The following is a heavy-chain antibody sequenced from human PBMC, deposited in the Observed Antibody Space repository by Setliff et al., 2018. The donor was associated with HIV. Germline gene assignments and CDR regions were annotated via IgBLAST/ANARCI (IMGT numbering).Heavy chain of an antibody. J-gene: IGHJ3*01. CDR1: GFTFSSYW. V-gene: IGHV3-74*01. CDR3: SLGYCSGDNCCSDPEVAFDV. D-gene: IGHD2-15*01. CDR2: ISADGSDT. Sequence: LRLSCTASGFTFSSYWIHWVRQAPGKGLEWVSRISADGSDTSYADSVKGRFSISRDNAKNTVYLQMNSLRAEDTALYYCSLGYCSGDNCCSDPEVAFDVWGPGTMVTVSS.